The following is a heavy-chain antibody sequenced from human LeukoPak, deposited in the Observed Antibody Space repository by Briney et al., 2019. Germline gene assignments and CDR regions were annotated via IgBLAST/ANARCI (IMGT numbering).Heavy chain of an antibody. D-gene: IGHD3-22*01. CDR2: INHSGST. Sequence: SETLSLTCAVYGGSFSGYYWSWIRQPPGKGLEWIGEINHSGSTNYNPSLKSRVTISVDTSKNQFSLKMTSVIAADTAVYYCARDKHYDSSVYFDYWGQGTLVTVSS. CDR1: GGSFSGYY. V-gene: IGHV4-34*01. J-gene: IGHJ4*02. CDR3: ARDKHYDSSVYFDY.